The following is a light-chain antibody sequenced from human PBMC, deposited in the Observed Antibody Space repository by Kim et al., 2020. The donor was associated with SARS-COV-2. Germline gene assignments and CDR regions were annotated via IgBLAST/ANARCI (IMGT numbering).Light chain of an antibody. CDR3: NSRESSANHWM. CDR2: GKN. J-gene: IGLJ3*02. CDR1: SLRSYY. Sequence: ALVQTVRITCPGDSLRSYYASWYQQKPGQAPVLVFYGKNNRPSGIPDRFSGSYSGNTASLTITAAQAEDEADYYCNSRESSANHWMFGGGTQLTVL. V-gene: IGLV3-19*01.